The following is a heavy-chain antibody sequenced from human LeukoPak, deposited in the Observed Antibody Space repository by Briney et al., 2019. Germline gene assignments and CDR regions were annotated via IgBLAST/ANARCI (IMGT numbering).Heavy chain of an antibody. CDR2: IYHSGST. V-gene: IGHV4-59*12. CDR1: GGSISSYY. J-gene: IGHJ4*02. CDR3: ARGAHDYGGNSGY. Sequence: PSETLSLTCTVSGGSISSYYWSWIRQPPGKGLEWIGSIYHSGSTYYNPSLKSRVTISVDTSKNQFSLKLSSVTAADTAVYYCARGAHDYGGNSGYWGQGTLVTVSS. D-gene: IGHD4-23*01.